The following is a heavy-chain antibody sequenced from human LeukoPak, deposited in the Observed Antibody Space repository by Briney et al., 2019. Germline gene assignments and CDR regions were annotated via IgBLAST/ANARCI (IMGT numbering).Heavy chain of an antibody. Sequence: GGSLRLSCTTSGFTFTDYWMTWVRQAPGKGLEWVANINQDGSKKFYVDSVKGRFTISRDNAKNALYLQMNSLRAEDTAVYYCARENYHDRFFEHWGQGTLVTVSS. V-gene: IGHV3-7*01. CDR2: INQDGSKK. D-gene: IGHD3-22*01. CDR3: ARENYHDRFFEH. J-gene: IGHJ4*02. CDR1: GFTFTDYW.